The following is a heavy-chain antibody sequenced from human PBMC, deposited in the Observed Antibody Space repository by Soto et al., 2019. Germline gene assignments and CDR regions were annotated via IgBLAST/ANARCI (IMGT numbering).Heavy chain of an antibody. CDR2: IYYSGST. CDR1: GGSISGSSYY. Sequence: SETLSLTCTVSGGSISGSSYYWGWIRQPPGKGLEWIGSIYYSGSTYYNPSLKSRVTISVDTSKNQFSLKLSSVTAADTAVYYCARQVRIVGATHNWGQGTLVTVSS. V-gene: IGHV4-39*01. J-gene: IGHJ4*02. D-gene: IGHD1-26*01. CDR3: ARQVRIVGATHN.